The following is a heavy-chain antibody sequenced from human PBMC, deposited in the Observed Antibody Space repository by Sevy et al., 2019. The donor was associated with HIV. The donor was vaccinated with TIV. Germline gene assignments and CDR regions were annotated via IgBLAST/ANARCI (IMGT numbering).Heavy chain of an antibody. CDR3: ARTVPWVFPEKYYMDV. V-gene: IGHV4-4*02. D-gene: IGHD2-21*01. J-gene: IGHJ6*03. CDR1: GGSISSSNW. Sequence: SETLSLTCAVSGGSISSSNWWSWVRQPPGKGLEWIGEIYRSGSTNYNPSLKSRVTISVDKSKNQFSLKLSSVTAADTAVYYCARTVPWVFPEKYYMDVWGKGTTVTVSS. CDR2: IYRSGST.